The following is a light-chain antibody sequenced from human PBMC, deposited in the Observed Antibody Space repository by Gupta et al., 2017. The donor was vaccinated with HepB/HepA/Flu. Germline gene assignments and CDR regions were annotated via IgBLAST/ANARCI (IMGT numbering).Light chain of an antibody. V-gene: IGLV1-47*01. J-gene: IGLJ3*02. Sequence: QSVLTHPPSASGTPGQRVTISCSGSSSSIGSKFVFWYQQLPGTAPKLLIYRSNQRPSGVPDRISGSKAGTSASLVISGLRSEDEADYYCATWDDSLSGWVFGGGTKLTVL. CDR2: RSN. CDR1: SSSIGSKF. CDR3: ATWDDSLSGWV.